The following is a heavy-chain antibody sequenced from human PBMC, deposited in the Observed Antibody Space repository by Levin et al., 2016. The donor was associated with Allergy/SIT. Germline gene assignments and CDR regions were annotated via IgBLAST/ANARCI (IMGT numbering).Heavy chain of an antibody. J-gene: IGHJ4*02. CDR3: AKGYSGNYHVIDY. V-gene: IGHV3-23*01. D-gene: IGHD1-26*01. CDR2: VNDGGGVT. Sequence: GGSLRLSCAASGFTFSTYAMSWVRQAPGKGLEWVSTVNDGGGVTYYADSVKGRFTISRDNSKNTLYLQMNSLRAEDTAVHYCAKGYSGNYHVIDYWGQGTLVTVSS. CDR1: GFTFSTYA.